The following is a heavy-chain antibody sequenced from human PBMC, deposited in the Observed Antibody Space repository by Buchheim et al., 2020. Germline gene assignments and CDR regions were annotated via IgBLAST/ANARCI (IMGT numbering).Heavy chain of an antibody. CDR2: ISRSSSTI. Sequence: EVQLVESGGGLIQPGGSLRLSCAASGFTFSSFSMNWVRQAPGKGLEWVSYISRSSSTIYYADSVKGRFTISRDNAKNSLFLQMDNLRGEDTALYYCARLEEWQLVNAFDIWGQGT. CDR3: ARLEEWQLVNAFDI. D-gene: IGHD1-26*01. CDR1: GFTFSSFS. V-gene: IGHV3-48*01. J-gene: IGHJ3*02.